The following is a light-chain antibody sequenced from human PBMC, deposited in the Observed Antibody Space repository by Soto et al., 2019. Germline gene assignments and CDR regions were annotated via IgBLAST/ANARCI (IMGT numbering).Light chain of an antibody. J-gene: IGKJ1*01. CDR3: QQYNNWPPDWT. Sequence: EIVMTQSPATLSVSPGDRAALSCRASQSVGSNLAWYQQKPGQAPRLLIYGASTRATGIPARFSGSGSGTECTLTISSMQSEDFAIYFCQQYNNWPPDWTFGQGTKVEIK. CDR2: GAS. V-gene: IGKV3-15*01. CDR1: QSVGSN.